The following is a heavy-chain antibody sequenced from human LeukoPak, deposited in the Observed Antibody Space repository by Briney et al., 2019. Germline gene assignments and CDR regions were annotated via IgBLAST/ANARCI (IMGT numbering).Heavy chain of an antibody. CDR3: ARGPNFDY. CDR1: GGSFSGYY. V-gene: IGHV4-34*01. CDR2: INHSGST. Sequence: SETLSLTCAVSGGSFSGYYWSWVRQPPGKGLEWIGEINHSGSTDYNPSLKSRVTIPIDTSKTQFSLKLTSVTAADTAVYYCARGPNFDYWGQGTLVTVSS. J-gene: IGHJ4*02.